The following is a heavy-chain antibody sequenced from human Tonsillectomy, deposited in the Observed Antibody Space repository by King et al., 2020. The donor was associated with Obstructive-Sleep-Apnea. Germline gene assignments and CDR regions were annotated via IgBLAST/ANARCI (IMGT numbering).Heavy chain of an antibody. CDR3: ARHRGVEDYGGYGDYFDY. Sequence: QLQESGPGLVKPSETLSLTCTVSADSISNYYWSWIRQPPGKGLEWIGYMYYSGNTNYNPSLKSRVTISVDTTQSQFSLRLSSVTAADTAVYYCARHRGVEDYGGYGDYFDYWGQGTLVTVSS. CDR2: MYYSGNT. V-gene: IGHV4-59*08. D-gene: IGHD5-12*01. J-gene: IGHJ4*02. CDR1: ADSISNYY.